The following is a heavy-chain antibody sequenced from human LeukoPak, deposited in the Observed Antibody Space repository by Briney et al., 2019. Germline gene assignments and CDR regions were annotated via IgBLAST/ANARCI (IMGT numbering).Heavy chain of an antibody. Sequence: PGGSLRLSCVASEFTFSYYWMYWVRQAPRQGLVSVSRISSDGSSTTYAESVKGRSTISRDNAKNTLYLQMNSLRAEDTAIYYCARDDSNGIDYWGQGTLVTVSS. CDR1: EFTFSYYW. CDR3: ARDDSNGIDY. J-gene: IGHJ4*02. V-gene: IGHV3-74*01. CDR2: ISSDGSST. D-gene: IGHD6-19*01.